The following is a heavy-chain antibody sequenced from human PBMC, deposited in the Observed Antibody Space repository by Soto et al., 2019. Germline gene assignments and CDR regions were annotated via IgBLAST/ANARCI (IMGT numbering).Heavy chain of an antibody. CDR2: IHYSGTT. Sequence: SETLSLTCTVSGGSMRNYFWTWIRQPPGKGLEWIGYIHYSGTTSFFPSYNPSLRSRVTISEDTSKNQFSLKLLSVTTADTAVYFCAAGEASSRNLAPYYLDFWGQGTPVTVSS. CDR1: GGSMRNYF. J-gene: IGHJ4*02. D-gene: IGHD6-13*01. CDR3: AAGEASSRNLAPYYLDF. V-gene: IGHV4-59*01.